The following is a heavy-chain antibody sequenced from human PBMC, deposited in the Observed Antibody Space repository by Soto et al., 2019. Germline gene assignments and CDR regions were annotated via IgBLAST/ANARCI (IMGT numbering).Heavy chain of an antibody. J-gene: IGHJ4*02. CDR3: ARQIYDSDTGPNFQYYFDS. V-gene: IGHV5-10-1*01. CDR2: IDPSDSQT. Sequence: GESLKISCKGSGYSFAVYWITWVRQKPGKGLEWMGRIDPSDSQTYYSPSFRGHVTISVTKSITTVFLQWSSLRASDTAMYYCARQIYDSDTGPNFQYYFDSWGQGTLVTV. D-gene: IGHD3-22*01. CDR1: GYSFAVYW.